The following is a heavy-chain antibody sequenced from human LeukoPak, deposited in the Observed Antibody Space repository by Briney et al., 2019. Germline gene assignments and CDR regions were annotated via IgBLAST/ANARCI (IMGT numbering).Heavy chain of an antibody. J-gene: IGHJ4*02. Sequence: GGSLRLSCAASGFTFSSYAMTWVRQSPGKGLEWVSVIGSGGGTYYSDSVQGRFTISRDNSKNTLYLQTNSLRADDTAVYYCAKYYAARSRSFDFWGQGTLVTVSS. CDR3: AKYYAARSRSFDF. CDR1: GFTFSSYA. V-gene: IGHV3-23*01. D-gene: IGHD3-10*01. CDR2: IGSGGGT.